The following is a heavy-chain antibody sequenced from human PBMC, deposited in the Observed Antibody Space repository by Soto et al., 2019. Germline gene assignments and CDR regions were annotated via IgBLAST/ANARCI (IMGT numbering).Heavy chain of an antibody. D-gene: IGHD3-22*01. CDR2: INPSDGNR. V-gene: IGHV1-18*01. J-gene: IGHJ4*02. Sequence: ASVHVSCQASGYSFSFYGINWVRHAPGQGHEWMGWINPSDGNRNFAQKFEDRVTMTTATSTNTVFLELRSLKSDDTAIYYCARDRLRGYDSSGFYSWGQGTMVTVSS. CDR3: ARDRLRGYDSSGFYS. CDR1: GYSFSFYG.